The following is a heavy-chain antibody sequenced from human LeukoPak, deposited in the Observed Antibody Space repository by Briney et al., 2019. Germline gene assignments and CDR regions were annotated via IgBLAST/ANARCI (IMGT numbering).Heavy chain of an antibody. CDR1: GFTFSSYG. Sequence: PGRSLRLSCAASGFTFSSYGMHWVRQAPGKGLEWVAVISYDGSNKYYADSVKGRFTISRDNSKNTLYLQMNSLRPEDTAIYYCARDGNSGYNSDYYYGMDVWGKGTTVTVSS. CDR2: ISYDGSNK. V-gene: IGHV3-30*03. J-gene: IGHJ6*04. D-gene: IGHD5-12*01. CDR3: ARDGNSGYNSDYYYGMDV.